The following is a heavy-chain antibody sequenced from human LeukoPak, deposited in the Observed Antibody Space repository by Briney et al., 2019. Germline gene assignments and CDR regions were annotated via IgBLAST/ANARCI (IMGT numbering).Heavy chain of an antibody. V-gene: IGHV4-38-2*02. J-gene: IGHJ4*02. Sequence: SETLSLTCTVSGYSISSGYYWGWIRQPPGKGLEWIGSIYHSGSTYYNPSLKSRVTISVDTSKNQFSLKLSSVTAADTAVYYCARDRYYDSSGYQVGPFDYWGQGTLVTVSS. CDR3: ARDRYYDSSGYQVGPFDY. CDR2: IYHSGST. CDR1: GYSISSGYY. D-gene: IGHD3-22*01.